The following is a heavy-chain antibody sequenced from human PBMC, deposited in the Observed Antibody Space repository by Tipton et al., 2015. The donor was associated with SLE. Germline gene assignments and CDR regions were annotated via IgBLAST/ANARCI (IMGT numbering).Heavy chain of an antibody. CDR3: ARGLLTWRGAIIGVDV. J-gene: IGHJ6*02. D-gene: IGHD2-21*01. V-gene: IGHV4-59*08. CDR2: ISCGGGT. Sequence: TLSLTCSVSGGSISSNYWIWIRQPPGKGLEWIGYISCGGGTNYNPSLKSRVTISVDTAKSQFSLRLTSVTAADTAVYYCARGLLTWRGAIIGVDVWGQGTTVNVSS. CDR1: GGSISSNY.